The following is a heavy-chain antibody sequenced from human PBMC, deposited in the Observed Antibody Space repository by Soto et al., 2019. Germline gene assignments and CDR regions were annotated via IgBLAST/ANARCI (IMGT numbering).Heavy chain of an antibody. J-gene: IGHJ4*02. D-gene: IGHD3-16*02. CDR1: GFTFTDHY. Sequence: GGSLRLSCAASGFTFTDHYMDWVRQAPGKGLEWAGRSTNKANRFIAEYAASVKGRFTISRDDSQNSLYLQMYSLKTEDTAVYSCTKGAYYDGVWGNYRHYYFGSWGQETLVTVSS. V-gene: IGHV3-72*01. CDR2: STNKANRFIA. CDR3: TKGAYYDGVWGNYRHYYFGS.